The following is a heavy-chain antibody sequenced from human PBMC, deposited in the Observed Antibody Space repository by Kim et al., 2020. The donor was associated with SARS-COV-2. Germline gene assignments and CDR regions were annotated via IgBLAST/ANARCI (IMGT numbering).Heavy chain of an antibody. J-gene: IGHJ3*01. CDR3: AKDKTLTTNSFWGAFDV. Sequence: GGSLRLSCAASGFTFSSYTMTWVRQAPGKGREWVAHISGSGHQTFYADSVKGRFTVSRDNFQNTLNLQRSSLRAEDTAVYYCAKDKTLTTNSFWGAFDV. D-gene: IGHD7-27*01. CDR1: GFTFSSYT. V-gene: IGHV3-23*01. CDR2: ISGSGHQT.